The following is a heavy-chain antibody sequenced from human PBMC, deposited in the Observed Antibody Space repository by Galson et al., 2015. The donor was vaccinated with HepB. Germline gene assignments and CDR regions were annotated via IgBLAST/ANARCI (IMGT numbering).Heavy chain of an antibody. J-gene: IGHJ4*02. CDR3: ACRPAVKVATPWDY. CDR1: GFSFSTYA. Sequence: SLRLSCAASGFSFSTYAMSWVRQAPGKGLEWVSGISGTGDNTYYGGSVRGRFTISRDSSKNTLYLQMNSLRAEDTAVYYCACRPAVKVATPWDYWGQGTLVTVSS. D-gene: IGHD2-15*01. CDR2: ISGTGDNT. V-gene: IGHV3-23*01.